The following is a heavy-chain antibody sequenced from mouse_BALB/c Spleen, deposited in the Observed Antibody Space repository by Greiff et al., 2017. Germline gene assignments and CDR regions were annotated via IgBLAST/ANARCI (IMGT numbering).Heavy chain of an antibody. J-gene: IGHJ4*01. CDR2: ISSGSSTI. CDR3: ARWGNYFYAMDY. CDR1: GFTFSSFG. Sequence: EVKLMESGGGLVQPGGSRKLSCAASGFTFSSFGMHWVRQAPEKGLEWVAYISSGSSTIYYADTVKGRFTISRDNPKNTLFLQMTSLRSEDTAMYYCARWGNYFYAMDYWGQGTSVTVSS. V-gene: IGHV5-17*02. D-gene: IGHD2-1*01.